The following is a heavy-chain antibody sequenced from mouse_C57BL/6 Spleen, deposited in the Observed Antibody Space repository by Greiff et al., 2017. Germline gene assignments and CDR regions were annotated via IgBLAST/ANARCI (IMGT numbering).Heavy chain of an antibody. J-gene: IGHJ4*01. CDR2: IDPANGNT. CDR1: GFNIKNTY. V-gene: IGHV14-3*01. Sequence: VHVKQSVAELVRPGASVKLSCTASGFNIKNTYMHWVKQRPEQGLEWIGRIDPANGNTKYAPKFPGKATITADTSSNTAYLQLSSLTSEDTAIYYCATFRDYGSSAYYAMDYWGQGTSVTVSS. CDR3: ATFRDYGSSAYYAMDY. D-gene: IGHD1-1*01.